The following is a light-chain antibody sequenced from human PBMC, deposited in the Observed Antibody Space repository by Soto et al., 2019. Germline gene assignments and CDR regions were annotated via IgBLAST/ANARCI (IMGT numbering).Light chain of an antibody. CDR3: QQYTGPPTT. CDR1: QNIGNK. V-gene: IGKV3-15*01. J-gene: IGKJ5*01. CDR2: GAS. Sequence: IVMTQSPGTLSVSPGERATVSCRASQNIGNKVGWYQQKPGQAPRLLIYGASTRATGIPVRFSGSGSGTDFTLTITRLEPEDSAVYFCQQYTGPPTTFGQGTRLDI.